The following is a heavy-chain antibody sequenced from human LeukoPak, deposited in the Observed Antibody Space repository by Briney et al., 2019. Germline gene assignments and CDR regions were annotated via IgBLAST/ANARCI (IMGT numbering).Heavy chain of an antibody. CDR3: ARDERITYYYDSSGYFPGIDY. V-gene: IGHV3-48*03. J-gene: IGHJ4*02. D-gene: IGHD3-22*01. CDR1: GFTFSSYE. CDR2: ISSSGSTI. Sequence: GGSLRLSCAASGFTFSSYEMNWVRQAPGKGLEWVSYISSSGSTIYYADSVKGRFTISRDNSKNMVYLQMNSLRAEDTAVYYCARDERITYYYDSSGYFPGIDYWGQGTLVTVSS.